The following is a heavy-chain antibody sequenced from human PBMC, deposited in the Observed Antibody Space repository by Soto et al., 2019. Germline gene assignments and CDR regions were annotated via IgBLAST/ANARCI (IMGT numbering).Heavy chain of an antibody. CDR2: ISCNSGSI. V-gene: IGHV3-9*03. J-gene: IGHJ3*02. D-gene: IGHD2-15*01. CDR3: AKRGTGEGYCSGGSCHDAFDI. Sequence: EVQLVESGGGLVQPGRSLRLSCAASGFTFDDYAMHWVRQAPGKGLEWVSGISCNSGSIGYADSVKGRFAISRDNAKNSLYLQMNSLRAEDMALYYCAKRGTGEGYCSGGSCHDAFDIWVQGTMVTVSS. CDR1: GFTFDDYA.